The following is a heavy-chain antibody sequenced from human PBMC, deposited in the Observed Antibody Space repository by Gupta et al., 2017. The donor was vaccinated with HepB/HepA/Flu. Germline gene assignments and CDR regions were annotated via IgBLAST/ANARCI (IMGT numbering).Heavy chain of an antibody. CDR2: ISYDESNK. CDR3: AKDWSSYGYGYYFDY. Sequence: QVQLVESGGGVVQPGRSLRLACAASGFTFRPHAMHRVRQAPGKGLEGVAVISYDESNKYYADSVKGRFTISRDNSKNTLYLQMNSLIAEDTAVYYGAKDWSSYGYGYYFDYWGQGTLVTVSS. V-gene: IGHV3-30*18. CDR1: GFTFRPHA. D-gene: IGHD5-18*01. J-gene: IGHJ4*02.